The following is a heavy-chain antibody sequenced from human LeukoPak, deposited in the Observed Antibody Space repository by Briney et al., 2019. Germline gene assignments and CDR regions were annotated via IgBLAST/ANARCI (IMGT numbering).Heavy chain of an antibody. J-gene: IGHJ4*02. CDR2: IYNIGSV. Sequence: SETLSLTCTVSGASTDRRVSTNSYYWSWIRQFPGKGLEWIGNIYNIGSVTYKPSLRSRVTMSIDMSKKQLSLRLTSVTAADTAVYFCATNSSGSALDYWGQGILVPVSS. D-gene: IGHD3-22*01. CDR1: GASTDRRVSTNSYY. CDR3: ATNSSGSALDY. V-gene: IGHV4-61*05.